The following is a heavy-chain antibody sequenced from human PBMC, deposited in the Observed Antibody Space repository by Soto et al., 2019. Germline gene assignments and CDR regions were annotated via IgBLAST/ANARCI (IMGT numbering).Heavy chain of an antibody. D-gene: IGHD3-22*01. Sequence: GGSLRLSCAASGFTFSSYAMSWVRQAPGKGLEWVSAISGSGGSTYYADSVKGRFTISRDNSKNTLYLQMNSLRAEDTAVYYCAKVPLDSSGYYYFDYWGQGTLATVSS. CDR1: GFTFSSYA. CDR3: AKVPLDSSGYYYFDY. J-gene: IGHJ4*02. CDR2: ISGSGGST. V-gene: IGHV3-23*01.